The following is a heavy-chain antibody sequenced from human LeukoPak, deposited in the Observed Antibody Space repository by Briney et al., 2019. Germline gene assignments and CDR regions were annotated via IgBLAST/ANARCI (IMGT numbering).Heavy chain of an antibody. CDR3: ARGSGDYFLSEGRVHWFDP. CDR2: ISAYNGNT. CDR1: GYTFTGYG. V-gene: IGHV1-18*01. D-gene: IGHD4-17*01. Sequence: ASVKVSCKASGYTFTGYGISWVRQAPGQGLEWMGWISAYNGNTNYAQKLQGRVTMTTDTSTSTAYMELRSLRSDDTAVYYCARGSGDYFLSEGRVHWFDPWGQGTLVTVSS. J-gene: IGHJ5*02.